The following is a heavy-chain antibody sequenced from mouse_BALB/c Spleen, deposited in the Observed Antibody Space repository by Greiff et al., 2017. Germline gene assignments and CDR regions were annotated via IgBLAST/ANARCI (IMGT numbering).Heavy chain of an antibody. D-gene: IGHD2-4*01. CDR1: GFTFSDYG. J-gene: IGHJ4*01. V-gene: IGHV5-15*02. CDR3: ARGTMMYAMDY. CDR2: ISNLAYSI. Sequence: EVHLVESGGGLVQPGGSRKLSCAASGFTFSDYGMAWVRQAPGKGPEWVAFISNLAYSIYYADTVTGRFTISRENAKNTLYLEMSSLRSEDTAMYYCARGTMMYAMDYWGQGTSVTVSS.